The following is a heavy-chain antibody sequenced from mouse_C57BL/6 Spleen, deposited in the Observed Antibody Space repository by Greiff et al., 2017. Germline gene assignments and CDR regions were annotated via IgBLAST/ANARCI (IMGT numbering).Heavy chain of an antibody. Sequence: VQLQQSEAELVKPGASVKISCKVSGYTFTDHTIHWMKQRPEQGLEWIGYIYPRDGSTKYNEKFKGKATLTAAKSSSTAYMQLNSLTAEDSAVYCCARSPGAHYAMDYWGQGTSVTVSS. CDR2: IYPRDGST. V-gene: IGHV1-78*01. CDR1: GYTFTDHT. J-gene: IGHJ4*01. CDR3: ARSPGAHYAMDY. D-gene: IGHD4-1*01.